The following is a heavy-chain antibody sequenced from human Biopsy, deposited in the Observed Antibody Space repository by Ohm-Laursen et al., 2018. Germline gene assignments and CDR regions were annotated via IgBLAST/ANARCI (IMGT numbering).Heavy chain of an antibody. D-gene: IGHD3-22*01. J-gene: IGHJ6*02. CDR3: VRGVDYYDPYHYYALDV. CDR2: INHSGRT. CDR1: GESFNGYY. V-gene: IGHV4-34*01. Sequence: GTLSLTCAVSGESFNGYYWSWIRQTPGKGLEWIGEINHSGRTNYNPSLKSRVTISVDTSKNQFSLKVRSVTAADTAVYYCVRGVDYYDPYHYYALDVWSQGTTVTVSS.